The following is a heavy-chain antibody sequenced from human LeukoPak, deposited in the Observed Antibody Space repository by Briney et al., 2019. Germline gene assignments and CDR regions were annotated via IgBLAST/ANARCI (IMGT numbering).Heavy chain of an antibody. CDR1: GGTFSSYA. J-gene: IGHJ5*02. Sequence: ASVKVSCKASGGTFSSYAISWVRQAPGQGLEWMGRIIPIFGTANYAQKFQGRVTITTDESTSTAYMELSSLRSEDTAVYYCASGLLTQNWFDPWGQGTLVTISS. D-gene: IGHD2-21*02. V-gene: IGHV1-69*05. CDR3: ASGLLTQNWFDP. CDR2: IIPIFGTA.